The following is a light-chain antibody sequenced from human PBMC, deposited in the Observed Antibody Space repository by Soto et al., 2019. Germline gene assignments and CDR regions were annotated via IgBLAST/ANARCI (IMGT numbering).Light chain of an antibody. J-gene: IGKJ5*01. Sequence: EIVLTQSPGTLSLSRGERATLSCRASERIYSAYLGWYQQKPGQAPRLLIYGTSSRATGIPDRFRGSGSGTGFPPTISRLEPEDFAVYYCQQYGNSPITFGQGTRLEIK. V-gene: IGKV3-20*01. CDR3: QQYGNSPIT. CDR2: GTS. CDR1: ERIYSAY.